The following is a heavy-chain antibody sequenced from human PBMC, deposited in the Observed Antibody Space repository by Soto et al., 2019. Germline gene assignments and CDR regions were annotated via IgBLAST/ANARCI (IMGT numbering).Heavy chain of an antibody. D-gene: IGHD3-3*01. CDR1: RSSFKSGSYS. V-gene: IGHV4-61*01. CDR2: VYHTGRT. Sequence: SETLSLTCTVARSSFKSGSYSWSWIRQPPGKGLEWIGYVYHTGRTSYNPSLKSRVSISMDTSKNQFSLNLDSVTAADTAVYFCARDFAYFDSWGQGTLVTVSS. J-gene: IGHJ4*02. CDR3: ARDFAYFDS.